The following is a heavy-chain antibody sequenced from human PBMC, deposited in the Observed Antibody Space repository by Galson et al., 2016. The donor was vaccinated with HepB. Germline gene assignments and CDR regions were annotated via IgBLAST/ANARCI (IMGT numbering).Heavy chain of an antibody. V-gene: IGHV1-46*01. CDR1: GYTFTTYY. CDR3: ARGAATDISYDY. CDR2: INSGGGDT. Sequence: SVKVSCKASGYTFTTYYMHRVRQAPGQGLEWMGIINSGGGDTTHAEKFQGRVTMTRDTSTDTVYMELSSLRSEDTAVYYCARGAATDISYDYWGQGTLVTVSS. D-gene: IGHD5-18*01. J-gene: IGHJ4*02.